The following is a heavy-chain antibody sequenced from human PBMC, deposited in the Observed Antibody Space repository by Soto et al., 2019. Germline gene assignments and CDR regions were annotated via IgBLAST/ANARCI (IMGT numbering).Heavy chain of an antibody. CDR3: ARGYESSSRSVAY. J-gene: IGHJ4*02. V-gene: IGHV3-30*03. CDR1: GFTFSSYG. CDR2: ISYAGGST. Sequence: PGGSLRLSCAASGFTFSSYGMHWVRQAPGKGLEWVAVISYAGGSTYYADSVKGRFTISRDNSKNTLYLQMNSLRVDDTAVYYCARGYESSSRSVAYWGQGILVTVSS. D-gene: IGHD6-13*01.